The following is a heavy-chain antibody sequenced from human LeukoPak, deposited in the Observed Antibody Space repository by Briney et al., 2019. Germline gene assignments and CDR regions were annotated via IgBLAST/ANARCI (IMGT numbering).Heavy chain of an antibody. CDR1: GGSINSYY. D-gene: IGHD6-19*01. CDR3: ARSQYSSGWYV. V-gene: IGHV4-59*08. Sequence: SETLSLTCTVSGGSINSYYWTWIRQPPGKGLEWIAYIYYSGSTSYNPSLKSRVTISVDTSKNQFSLKLSSVTAADTAVYYCARSQYSSGWYVWGQGTLVTVSS. CDR2: IYYSGST. J-gene: IGHJ4*02.